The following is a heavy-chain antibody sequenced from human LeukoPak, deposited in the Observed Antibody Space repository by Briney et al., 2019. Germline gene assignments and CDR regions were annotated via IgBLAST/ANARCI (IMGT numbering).Heavy chain of an antibody. D-gene: IGHD6-19*01. Sequence: GGTLRLSCAASGFTFSTYAMHWVRQAPGKGLEWVAAISYDGSNKNYADSVKGRFTISRDNSKNTLYLQMNSLRAEDTAVYYCARGVRIAVAGYIDYWGQGTLVTVSS. CDR2: ISYDGSNK. CDR1: GFTFSTYA. CDR3: ARGVRIAVAGYIDY. J-gene: IGHJ4*02. V-gene: IGHV3-30*04.